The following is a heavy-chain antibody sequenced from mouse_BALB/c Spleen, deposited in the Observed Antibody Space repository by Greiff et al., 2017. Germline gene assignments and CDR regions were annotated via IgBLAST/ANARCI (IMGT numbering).Heavy chain of an antibody. Sequence: QVQLQQSGPELVRPGVSVKISCKGSSYTFTDYAMHWVKQSHAKSLEWIGVISTYYGNTNYNQKFKGKATMTVDKSSSTAYMELARLTSEDSAVYYCARRGPYYYGSRGAMDYWGQGTSVTVSS. J-gene: IGHJ4*01. CDR1: SYTFTDYA. CDR2: ISTYYGNT. V-gene: IGHV1-67*01. CDR3: ARRGPYYYGSRGAMDY. D-gene: IGHD1-1*01.